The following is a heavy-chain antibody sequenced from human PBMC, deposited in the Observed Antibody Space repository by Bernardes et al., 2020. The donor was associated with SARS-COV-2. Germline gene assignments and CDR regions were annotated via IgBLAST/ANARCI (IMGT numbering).Heavy chain of an antibody. D-gene: IGHD2-2*01. CDR3: ARGYGFTPAAPYYYGMDV. J-gene: IGHJ6*02. CDR2: IGTAHDP. V-gene: IGHV3-13*05. CDR1: GFTFGTYD. Sequence: GGSLRLSCVVSGFTFGTYDMHWVRQVPGKGLEWVAAIGTAHDPFYSDSVKGRFSISRDNATNSLYLQMSSLRVEDTAVYYCARGYGFTPAAPYYYGMDVWGRGTTVAVSS.